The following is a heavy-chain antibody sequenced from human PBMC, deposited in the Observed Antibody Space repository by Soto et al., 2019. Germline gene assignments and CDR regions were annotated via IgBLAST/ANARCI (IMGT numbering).Heavy chain of an antibody. CDR2: ISQSGNT. V-gene: IGHV4-34*01. D-gene: IGHD6-6*01. J-gene: IGHJ4*02. Sequence: PETLSLTCSIYSGSFSCYYWSWIRHPPGKGLEWIGEISQSGNTNYSPSLKSRVSISIDTSKKQFSLNLASVSAADTAVYYCARAPKVSGSSQTRPDFWGQGTLVTVSS. CDR1: SGSFSCYY. CDR3: ARAPKVSGSSQTRPDF.